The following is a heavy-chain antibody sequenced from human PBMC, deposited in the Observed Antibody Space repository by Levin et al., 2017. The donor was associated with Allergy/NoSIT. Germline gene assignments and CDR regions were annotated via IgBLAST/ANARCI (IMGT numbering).Heavy chain of an antibody. CDR2: VDGHGTRI. CDR1: GFSFSAYS. Sequence: GGSLRLSCAVSGFSFSAYSMNWVRQAPGKGLEWLAYVDGHGTRIFYADSAKGRFTISRDNAQNSLYLQMNSLRAEDSGTYYCVRDLEGHRGVIRFDFWGQGTLVTVSS. CDR3: VRDLEGHRGVIRFDF. J-gene: IGHJ4*02. D-gene: IGHD3-10*01. V-gene: IGHV3-48*01.